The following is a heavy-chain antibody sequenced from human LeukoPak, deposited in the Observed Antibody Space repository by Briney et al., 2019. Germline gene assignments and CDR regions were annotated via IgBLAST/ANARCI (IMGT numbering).Heavy chain of an antibody. CDR2: IKQDGSEK. J-gene: IGHJ5*02. D-gene: IGHD3-10*01. CDR1: GGSISSYY. V-gene: IGHV3-7*01. Sequence: ETLSLTCTVSGGSISSYYWSWVRQAPGKGLEWVANIKQDGSEKYYVDSVKGRFTISRDNAKNSLYLQMNSLRAEDTAVYYCASLYGSGKRWVDPWGQGTLVTVSS. CDR3: ASLYGSGKRWVDP.